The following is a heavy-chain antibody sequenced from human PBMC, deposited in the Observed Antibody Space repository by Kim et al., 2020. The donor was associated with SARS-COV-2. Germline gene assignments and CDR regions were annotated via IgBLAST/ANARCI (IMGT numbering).Heavy chain of an antibody. CDR1: GYTFTSYG. J-gene: IGHJ3*02. D-gene: IGHD1-26*01. V-gene: IGHV1-18*04. Sequence: ASVKVSCKASGYTFTSYGISWVRQAPGQGLEWMGWISAYNGNTNYAQKLQGRVTMTTDTSTSTAYMELRSLRSDDTAVYYCARNSPFVVGATTYDAFDIWGQGTMVTVSS. CDR2: ISAYNGNT. CDR3: ARNSPFVVGATTYDAFDI.